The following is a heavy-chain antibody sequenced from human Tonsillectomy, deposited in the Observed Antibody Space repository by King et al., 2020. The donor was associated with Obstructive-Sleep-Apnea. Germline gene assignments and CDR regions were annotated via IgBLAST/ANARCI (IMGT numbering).Heavy chain of an antibody. CDR3: ARHSISGDSLY. Sequence: QLVQSGAEVKKPGESLRISWKGSGYRFSSHWISWVRQRTGKGLEWGGRIDADDSYTRYSPSCQGHVTIPTDNSISTAYLQWSSLKASDTAMYYCARHSISGDSLYWGQGTLVTVSS. V-gene: IGHV5-10-1*01. CDR1: GYRFSSHW. J-gene: IGHJ4*02. CDR2: IDADDSYT. D-gene: IGHD1-26*01.